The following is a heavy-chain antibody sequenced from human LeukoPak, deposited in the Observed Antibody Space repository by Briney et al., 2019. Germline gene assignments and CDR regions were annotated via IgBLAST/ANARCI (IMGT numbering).Heavy chain of an antibody. CDR1: GYTFINYG. Sequence: ASVKVSCKTSGYTFINYGISWVRQAPGQGLEWMGWINPNSGGTNYAQKFQGRVTMTRDTSISTAYMELSRLRSDDTAVYYCARDIYDFWSGSGSFDYWGQGTLVTVSS. J-gene: IGHJ4*02. V-gene: IGHV1-2*02. CDR2: INPNSGGT. CDR3: ARDIYDFWSGSGSFDY. D-gene: IGHD3-3*01.